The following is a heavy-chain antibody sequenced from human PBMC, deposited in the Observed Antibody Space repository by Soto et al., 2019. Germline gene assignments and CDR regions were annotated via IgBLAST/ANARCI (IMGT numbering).Heavy chain of an antibody. CDR1: GGTFSSYT. J-gene: IGHJ5*02. Sequence: QVQLVQSGAEVKKPGSSVKVSCKASGGTFSSYTISWVRQAPGQGLEWMGRIIPRLGIANYAQKFQGRVKITADKSTSTAYMELSSLRSEDTAVYYCARYEFVPFDPWGQGTLVTVSS. CDR2: IIPRLGIA. D-gene: IGHD3-10*01. CDR3: ARYEFVPFDP. V-gene: IGHV1-69*02.